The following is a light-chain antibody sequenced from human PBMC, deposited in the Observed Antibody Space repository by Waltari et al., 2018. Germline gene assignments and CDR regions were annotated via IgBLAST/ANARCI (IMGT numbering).Light chain of an antibody. V-gene: IGKV3-20*01. CDR3: QKYVSLPAT. CDR2: DAS. J-gene: IGKJ1*01. Sequence: SCRASHSVSRSLAWYQQKHGQAPRLLIYDASTRATGIPDRFSGSGSGTDFSLTISRLEPEDFAVYYCQKYVSLPATFGQGTKVEIK. CDR1: HSVSRS.